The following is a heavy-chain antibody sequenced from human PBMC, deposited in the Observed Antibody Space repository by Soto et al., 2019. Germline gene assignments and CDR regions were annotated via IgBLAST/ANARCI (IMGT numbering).Heavy chain of an antibody. CDR3: AKDYCSGGSCSNPIDY. V-gene: IGHV3-9*01. J-gene: IGHJ4*02. CDR2: ISWNSGSI. D-gene: IGHD2-15*01. CDR1: GFTFDDYA. Sequence: GGSLRLSCAASGFTFDDYAMHWVRQAPGKGLEWVSGISWNSGSIGYADSVKGRFTISRDNAKNSLYLQMNSLRAEDTALYYCAKDYCSGGSCSNPIDYWGQGTLVTVSS.